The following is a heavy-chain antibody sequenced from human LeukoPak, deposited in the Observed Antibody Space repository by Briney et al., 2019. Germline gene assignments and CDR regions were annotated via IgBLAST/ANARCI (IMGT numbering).Heavy chain of an antibody. J-gene: IGHJ3*01. V-gene: IGHV4-34*01. CDR1: GGSFSGHY. D-gene: IGHD3-22*01. Sequence: PSETLSLTCAVYGGSFSGHYWSWLRQPPGKGLEWIGEINHSGSTNYNPSLKSRVTISVDTSKNQFSLKLISVTAADTAVYYCARELRYDNSDSGAFWGQGTVVTVSS. CDR3: ARELRYDNSDSGAF. CDR2: INHSGST.